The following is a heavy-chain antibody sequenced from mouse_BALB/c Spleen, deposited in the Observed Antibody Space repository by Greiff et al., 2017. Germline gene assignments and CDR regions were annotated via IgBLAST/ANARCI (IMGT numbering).Heavy chain of an antibody. CDR1: GYTFTSYW. CDR3: AKGTNYDR. D-gene: IGHD2-4*01. Sequence: VQLQQSGAELAKPGASVKMSCKASGYTFTSYWMHWVKQRPGQGLEWIGYINPSTGYTEYNQKFKDKATLTADKSSSTAYMQLSSLTSEDSAVYYCAKGTNYDRWGQGTTVTVSS. CDR2: INPSTGYT. V-gene: IGHV1-7*01. J-gene: IGHJ4*01.